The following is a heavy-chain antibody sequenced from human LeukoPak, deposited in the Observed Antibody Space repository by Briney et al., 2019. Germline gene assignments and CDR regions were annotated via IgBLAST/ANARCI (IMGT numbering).Heavy chain of an antibody. CDR2: ISYDGSNK. CDR1: GFTFSSYA. J-gene: IGHJ4*02. Sequence: GGSLRLSCAASGFTFSSYAMSWVRQAPGKGLEWVAVISYDGSNKKYADSVKGRFTISRDNSKNTLYLQMNSLRVEDTAVYYCARRMGYGSGSYYTAYFDYWGQGTLVTVSS. D-gene: IGHD3-10*01. V-gene: IGHV3-30-3*01. CDR3: ARRMGYGSGSYYTAYFDY.